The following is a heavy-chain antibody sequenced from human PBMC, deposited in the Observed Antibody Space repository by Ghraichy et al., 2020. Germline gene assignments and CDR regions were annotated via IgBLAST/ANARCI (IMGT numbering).Heavy chain of an antibody. CDR2: FDPEDGET. V-gene: IGHV1-24*01. Sequence: ASVKVSCKVSGYTLTELSMHWVRQAPGKGLEWMGGFDPEDGETIYAQKFQGRVTMTEDTSTDTAYMELSSLRSEDTAVYYCATVLNTYYDSSGYVTVVGAFDIWGQGTMVTVSS. CDR3: ATVLNTYYDSSGYVTVVGAFDI. D-gene: IGHD3-22*01. CDR1: GYTLTELS. J-gene: IGHJ3*02.